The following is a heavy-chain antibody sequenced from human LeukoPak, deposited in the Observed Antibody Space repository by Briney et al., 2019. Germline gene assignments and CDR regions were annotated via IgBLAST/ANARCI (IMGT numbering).Heavy chain of an antibody. D-gene: IGHD2-2*02. CDR2: ISGSGST. Sequence: GGSLRLSCTASGFTLSAFAMSWVRHAPGKGLECVSAISGSGSTYYADSVKGRFTLSRDNSKNTLYLQMNSLRAEDTAVYYCATPDYCSSTSCYSSRWGQGTLVTVSS. CDR3: ATPDYCSSTSCYSSR. CDR1: GFTLSAFA. V-gene: IGHV3-23*01. J-gene: IGHJ4*02.